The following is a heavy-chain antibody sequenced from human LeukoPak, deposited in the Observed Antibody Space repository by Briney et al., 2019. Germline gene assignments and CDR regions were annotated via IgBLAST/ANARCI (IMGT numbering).Heavy chain of an antibody. CDR1: GFTVSSNY. Sequence: GGSLRLSCAASGFTVSSNYMSWVRQAPGKGLEWVSVIYSGGGTYYADSVKGRFTISRDNSKNTLYLQMNSLRAEDTAVYYCPKDRGTTSYYSDYWGQGTLVTVSS. CDR3: PKDRGTTSYYSDY. J-gene: IGHJ4*02. CDR2: IYSGGGT. V-gene: IGHV3-53*01. D-gene: IGHD2-2*01.